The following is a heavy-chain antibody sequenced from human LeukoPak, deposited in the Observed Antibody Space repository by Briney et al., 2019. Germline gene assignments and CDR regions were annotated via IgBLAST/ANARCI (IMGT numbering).Heavy chain of an antibody. V-gene: IGHV3-23*01. J-gene: IGHJ4*02. D-gene: IGHD6-13*01. Sequence: GSLRLSCAASGFTFSSYAMSWVRQAPGKGPEWVSAISGSGGSTYYADSVKGRFTISRDNSKNTLYLQMNSLRAEDTAVYYCAKDPMGIGAAEANNYWGQGTLVTVSS. CDR3: AKDPMGIGAAEANNY. CDR1: GFTFSSYA. CDR2: ISGSGGST.